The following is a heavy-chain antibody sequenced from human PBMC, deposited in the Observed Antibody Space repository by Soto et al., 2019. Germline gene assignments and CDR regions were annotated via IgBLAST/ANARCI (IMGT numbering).Heavy chain of an antibody. J-gene: IGHJ1*01. CDR3: ARDRIAVAGNPEYFQH. CDR2: IYSGGST. D-gene: IGHD6-19*01. Sequence: EVQLVESGGGLVQPGGSLGLSCEASGSTVSSNSMSWFRQAQGKGLEWVSVIYSGGSTYYADSVKGRFTISRDNSKNTLYLQMNSLRAEDTAVYYCARDRIAVAGNPEYFQHWGQGTLVTVSS. CDR1: GSTVSSNS. V-gene: IGHV3-66*01.